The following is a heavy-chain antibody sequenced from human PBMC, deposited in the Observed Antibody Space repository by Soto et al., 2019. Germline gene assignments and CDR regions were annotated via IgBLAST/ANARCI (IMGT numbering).Heavy chain of an antibody. CDR1: GFTFSSYA. D-gene: IGHD6-25*01. J-gene: IGHJ4*02. Sequence: GGALRLSCAASGFTFSSYAMHWVRQAPGKGLEWVAIISDDGSNKYNADSVKGRFTISRDNSRNTLFLQMNSLRAEDTAVYYCARDRSVSAWYYVDYWGQGTLVTVSS. CDR3: ARDRSVSAWYYVDY. CDR2: ISDDGSNK. V-gene: IGHV3-30-3*01.